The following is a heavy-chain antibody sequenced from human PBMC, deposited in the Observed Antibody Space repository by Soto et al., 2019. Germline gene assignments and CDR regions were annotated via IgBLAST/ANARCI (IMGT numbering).Heavy chain of an antibody. Sequence: PVGSLRLSCAASGFSFSHYAMHWVRQPPGKGLEWVALISYDGENQYFTDSVRGRFTISRDNSKTAVYLEMNDLRLDDTATYYCVSPHSESSNAFDLWRQGTLGTGSP. CDR2: ISYDGENQ. CDR3: VSPHSESSNAFDL. D-gene: IGHD3-10*01. V-gene: IGHV3-30*04. CDR1: GFSFSHYA. J-gene: IGHJ5*02.